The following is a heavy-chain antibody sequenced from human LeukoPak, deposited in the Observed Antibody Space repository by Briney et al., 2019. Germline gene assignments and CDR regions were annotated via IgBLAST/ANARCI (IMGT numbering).Heavy chain of an antibody. J-gene: IGHJ5*02. CDR3: ARVRYYSSTYNPFDL. V-gene: IGHV3-30-3*01. CDR1: GFTFSSYA. Sequence: GGSLRLSCAASGFTFSSYAMHWVRQAPGKGLEWVAVISYDGSNKYYADSVKGRFTISRDNSKNTLYLQMNSLRAEDTAVYYCARVRYYSSTYNPFDLWGQGTLVTVSS. CDR2: ISYDGSNK. D-gene: IGHD6-13*01.